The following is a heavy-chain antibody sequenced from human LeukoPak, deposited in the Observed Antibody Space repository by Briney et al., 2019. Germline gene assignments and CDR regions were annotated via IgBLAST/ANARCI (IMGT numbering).Heavy chain of an antibody. CDR2: ISSSGSTI. Sequence: GGSLRLSCAASGFTFSSYEMNWVRQAPGKGLEWVSYISSSGSTIYYADSVKGRFTISRDNAKNSLYLQMNSLRAEDTAVYYCARVGGSYHAIDYWGQGTLVTVSS. J-gene: IGHJ4*02. CDR3: ARVGGSYHAIDY. V-gene: IGHV3-48*03. CDR1: GFTFSSYE. D-gene: IGHD1-26*01.